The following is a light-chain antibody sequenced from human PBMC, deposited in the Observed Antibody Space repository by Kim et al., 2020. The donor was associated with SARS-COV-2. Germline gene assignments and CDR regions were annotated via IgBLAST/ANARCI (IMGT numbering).Light chain of an antibody. V-gene: IGKV1-27*01. CDR3: QKYDDAPLS. CDR1: QGISNH. J-gene: IGKJ4*01. CDR2: AAS. Sequence: ASVGDRVTITCRASQGISNHLAWYQQKPGKIPKLLMHAASTLQSGVPSRFSGSGSGTDFTLTISSLQPEDVATYFCQKYDDAPLSFGGGTKLDIK.